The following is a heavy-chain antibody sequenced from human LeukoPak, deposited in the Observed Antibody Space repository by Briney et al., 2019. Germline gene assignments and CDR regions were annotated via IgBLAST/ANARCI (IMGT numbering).Heavy chain of an antibody. Sequence: SETLSLTCAVYGGSFSGYYWSWIRQPPGKGLEWIGEINHSGSTNYNPSLKSRVTISVDTSKNQFSLKRSSVTAADTAVYYCARGRWEGAFDIWGQGTMVTVSS. CDR2: INHSGST. J-gene: IGHJ3*02. D-gene: IGHD1-26*01. V-gene: IGHV4-34*01. CDR1: GGSFSGYY. CDR3: ARGRWEGAFDI.